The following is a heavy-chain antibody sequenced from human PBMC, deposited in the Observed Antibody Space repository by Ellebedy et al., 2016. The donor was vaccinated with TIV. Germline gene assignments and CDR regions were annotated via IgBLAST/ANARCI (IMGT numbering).Heavy chain of an antibody. Sequence: GESLKISCKASGYSLTNYWISWVRQMPGKGLEWMGIIYPGDSDTRYNPSFQGQVTILVDKSISTTYLQWSSLKASDSGIYYCARVGGGATNWFDPWGQGTLVTVSS. CDR1: GYSLTNYW. CDR3: ARVGGGATNWFDP. J-gene: IGHJ5*02. V-gene: IGHV5-51*01. CDR2: IYPGDSDT. D-gene: IGHD2-21*01.